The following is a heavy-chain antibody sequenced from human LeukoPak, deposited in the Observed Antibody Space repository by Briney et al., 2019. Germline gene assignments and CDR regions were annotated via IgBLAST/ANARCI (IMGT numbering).Heavy chain of an antibody. D-gene: IGHD4-23*01. CDR1: GFTFSSYG. V-gene: IGHV3-23*01. Sequence: PGRSLRLSCAASGFTFSSYGMHWVRQAPGKGLECVSTISGSGGTTYYADSVKGRFTIFRDNSKNTVFVQMNSLRDEDTAVYYCATDTSRDGGNSGGYFHYWGRGTRVTVSS. J-gene: IGHJ1*01. CDR3: ATDTSRDGGNSGGYFHY. CDR2: ISGSGGTT.